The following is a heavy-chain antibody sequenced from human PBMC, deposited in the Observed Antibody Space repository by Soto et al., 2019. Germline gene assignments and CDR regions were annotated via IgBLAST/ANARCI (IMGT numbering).Heavy chain of an antibody. D-gene: IGHD5-12*01. CDR2: ISSSSSTI. V-gene: IGHV3-48*02. CDR3: ARDPEVDGYKPPGDYSYYYRMDV. CDR1: GFTFSSYS. Sequence: PGGSLRLSCAASGFTFSSYSMNWVRQAPGKGLEWVSYISSSSSTIYYADSVKGRFTISRDNAKNSLYLQMNSLRDEDTAVYYCARDPEVDGYKPPGDYSYYYRMDVWGQWPTVT. J-gene: IGHJ6*02.